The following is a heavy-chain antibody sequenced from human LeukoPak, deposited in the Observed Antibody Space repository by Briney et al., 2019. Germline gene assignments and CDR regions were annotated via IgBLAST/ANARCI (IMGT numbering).Heavy chain of an antibody. J-gene: IGHJ5*02. CDR2: INPNNGGT. D-gene: IGHD6-13*01. Sequence: ASVKVPCKGSGYTFTGDDMHWVRQAPGQGLEWMGWINPNNGGTNYAQKFQGRVTMTMDTAISTAYMELRRMISDEHAVYCCGGITWYSSSWGWFDLWGQGPLVTVSS. CDR3: GGITWYSSSWGWFDL. CDR1: GYTFTGDD. V-gene: IGHV1-2*02.